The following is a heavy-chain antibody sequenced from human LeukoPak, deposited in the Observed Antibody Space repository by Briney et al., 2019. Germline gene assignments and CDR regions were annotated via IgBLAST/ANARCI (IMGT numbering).Heavy chain of an antibody. CDR2: ISGSGGST. CDR1: GFTFSSYG. D-gene: IGHD3-22*01. Sequence: GGTLRLSCAASGFTFSSYGMSWVRQAPGKGLEWVSAISGSGGSTYYADSVKGRFTISRDNSKNTLYLQMNSLRAEDTAVYYCAKGRRTFIVVVIDAFDVWGQGTMVTVSS. J-gene: IGHJ3*01. CDR3: AKGRRTFIVVVIDAFDV. V-gene: IGHV3-23*01.